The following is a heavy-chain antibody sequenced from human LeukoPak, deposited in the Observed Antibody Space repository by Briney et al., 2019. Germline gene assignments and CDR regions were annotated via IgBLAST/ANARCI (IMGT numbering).Heavy chain of an antibody. CDR1: GYSINSGYY. D-gene: IGHD1-26*01. CDR2: VYHNGST. J-gene: IGHJ6*03. CDR3: ARAQFGSSQNYYYYYYYMDV. V-gene: IGHV4-38-2*01. Sequence: PSETLSLTCAVSGYSINSGYYWGWIRQSPGKGLEWIGTVYHNGSTYYNPSLKSRVTISVDTSNNQFSLKLSSVTAADTAVYYCARAQFGSSQNYYYYYYYMDVWGKGTTVTVSS.